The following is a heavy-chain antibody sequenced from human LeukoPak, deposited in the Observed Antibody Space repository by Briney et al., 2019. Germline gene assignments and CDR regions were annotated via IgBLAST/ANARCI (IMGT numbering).Heavy chain of an antibody. J-gene: IGHJ6*03. D-gene: IGHD3-22*01. CDR3: ARVVTPTTTTLSYYYYYYMDV. CDR1: GGSSSSYY. Sequence: SETLSLTCTVSGGSSSSYYWSWIRQPPGKGLEWIGYIYYSGSTNYNPSLKSRVTILLDMSKNQFSLNLSSVTAADTAVYYCARVVTPTTTTLSYYYYYYMDVWGKGTTVTVSS. CDR2: IYYSGST. V-gene: IGHV4-59*01.